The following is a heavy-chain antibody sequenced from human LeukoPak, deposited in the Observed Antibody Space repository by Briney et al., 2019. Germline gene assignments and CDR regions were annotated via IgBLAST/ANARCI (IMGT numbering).Heavy chain of an antibody. Sequence: HPSQTLSLTCTVSGGSISSGGYYWSLIRQPPGKGLEWIGEIYHSGSTNYNPSLKSRVTISVDKSKNQFSLKLSSVTAADTAVYYCARFPSEFLGVRNGDYFDYWGQGTLVTVSS. CDR2: IYHSGST. J-gene: IGHJ4*02. CDR3: ARFPSEFLGVRNGDYFDY. D-gene: IGHD3-10*01. CDR1: GGSISSGGYY. V-gene: IGHV4-30-2*01.